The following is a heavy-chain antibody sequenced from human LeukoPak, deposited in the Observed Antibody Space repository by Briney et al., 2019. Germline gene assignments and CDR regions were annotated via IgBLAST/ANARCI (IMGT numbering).Heavy chain of an antibody. J-gene: IGHJ4*02. CDR3: AREGGTVVIGRFDY. V-gene: IGHV3-30*02. CDR1: GINFGASG. Sequence: GGSLRLSCAASGINFGASGMHWVRQAPGMGLEWVTFIQTDGSDKKYAASVAGRFTISRDNSKNTVYLHMSSLRPDDTALYYCAREGGTVVIGRFDYWSQGTLVTVSS. D-gene: IGHD2-2*01. CDR2: IQTDGSDK.